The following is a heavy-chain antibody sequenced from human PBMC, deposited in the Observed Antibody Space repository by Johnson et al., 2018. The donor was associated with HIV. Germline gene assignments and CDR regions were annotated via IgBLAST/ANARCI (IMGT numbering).Heavy chain of an antibody. CDR1: GFTFSIYW. CDR3: ARDPDVTPGAFDI. V-gene: IGHV3-7*05. CDR2: IKQDGSEK. J-gene: IGHJ3*02. D-gene: IGHD2-15*01. Sequence: VQLVESGGGLVQSGGSLGLSCAATGFTFSIYWMAWVRQAPGKGLEWVANIKQDGSEKYYVDSVKGRFTISRDNAKNSLYLQMNSLRAEDTAVYYCARDPDVTPGAFDIWGQGTMVTVSS.